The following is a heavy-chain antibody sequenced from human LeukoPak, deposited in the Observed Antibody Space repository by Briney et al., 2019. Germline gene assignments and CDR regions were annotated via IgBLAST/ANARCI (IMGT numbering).Heavy chain of an antibody. Sequence: GASVKVSCKASGYTFTSYGISWVRQAPGQGLEWMGWISAYNGNTNYAQKLQGRVTMTTDTSTSTAYMELRSLRSDDTAVYYCARVRSYRYTVLYCYYYYYMDVWGKGTTVTVSS. J-gene: IGHJ6*03. CDR3: ARVRSYRYTVLYCYYYYYMDV. D-gene: IGHD3-16*02. CDR1: GYTFTSYG. V-gene: IGHV1-18*01. CDR2: ISAYNGNT.